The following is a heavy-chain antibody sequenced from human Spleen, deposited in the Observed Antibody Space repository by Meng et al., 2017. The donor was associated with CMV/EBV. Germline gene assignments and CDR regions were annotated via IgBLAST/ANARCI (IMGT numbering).Heavy chain of an antibody. D-gene: IGHD3-10*01. CDR1: FYLSSTGMA. Sequence: FYLSSTGMAVGWIRQPPGKALEWLALIYWDDDDRYSPSLKTRLTITKDTSKNQVVLTMTNMDPVDTGTYFCAHSSYYYRSGSYYPFEYWGQGTLVTVSS. V-gene: IGHV2-5*02. J-gene: IGHJ4*02. CDR3: AHSSYYYRSGSYYPFEY. CDR2: IYWDDDD.